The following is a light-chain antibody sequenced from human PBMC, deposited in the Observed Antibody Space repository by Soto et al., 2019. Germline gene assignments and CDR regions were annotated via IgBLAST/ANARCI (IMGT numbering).Light chain of an antibody. Sequence: AIQMTQSPSSLSASVGDRVTITCRASQGIRNDLGWYQQKAGKAPKLLIYAASSLQSGVPSRFSGSGSGTDFTPTISSVQPEDFATYYCLHDYSYPFTFGPGTKVDIK. CDR3: LHDYSYPFT. V-gene: IGKV1-6*01. CDR1: QGIRND. J-gene: IGKJ3*01. CDR2: AAS.